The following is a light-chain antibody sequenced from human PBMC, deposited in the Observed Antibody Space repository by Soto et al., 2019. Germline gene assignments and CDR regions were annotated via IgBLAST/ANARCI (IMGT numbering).Light chain of an antibody. Sequence: ELVLTQSPGTLSLSPGERATLSCRASQTVTRNYLAWHQQKPGQTPRLLVYGESSRATGIPDRFSGSGSGTDLTLTISRLEPEDFAVYYCQKHGSSPITCGQGTRLEIK. CDR2: GES. CDR3: QKHGSSPIT. V-gene: IGKV3-20*01. CDR1: QTVTRNY. J-gene: IGKJ5*01.